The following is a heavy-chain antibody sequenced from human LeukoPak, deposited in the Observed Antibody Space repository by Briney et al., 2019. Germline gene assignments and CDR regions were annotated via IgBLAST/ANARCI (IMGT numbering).Heavy chain of an antibody. D-gene: IGHD1/OR15-1a*01. J-gene: IGHJ6*02. CDR1: GFTFSSYS. Sequence: GGSLRLSCAASGFTFSSYSMNWVRQAPGKGLEWVPSISSSSSYIYYADSVKGRFTISRDNAKNSLYLQMNSLRAEDTAVYYCARDCITGTPYYYYGMDVWGQGTMVTVSS. CDR2: ISSSSSYI. CDR3: ARDCITGTPYYYYGMDV. V-gene: IGHV3-21*01.